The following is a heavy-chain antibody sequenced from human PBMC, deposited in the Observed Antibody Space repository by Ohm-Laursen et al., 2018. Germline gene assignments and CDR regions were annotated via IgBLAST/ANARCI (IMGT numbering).Heavy chain of an antibody. CDR2: ISPYSGQT. J-gene: IGHJ4*02. CDR1: GYTFDSFG. D-gene: IGHD3-10*01. Sequence: ASVKVSCKASGYTFDSFGITWVRQAPGQGLEWMGWISPYSGQTKYALKLQVRVTMTTDTSTSTAYMDVRGLRSDDTAVYYCARGDTYGFDYWGQGTLVTVSS. CDR3: ARGDTYGFDY. V-gene: IGHV1-18*01.